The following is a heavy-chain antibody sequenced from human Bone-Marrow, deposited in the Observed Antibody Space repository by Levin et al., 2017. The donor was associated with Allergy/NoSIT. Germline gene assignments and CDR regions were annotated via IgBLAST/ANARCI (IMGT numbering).Heavy chain of an antibody. Sequence: LGESLKISCVVSGFTFSNYAMSWIRQTPDKGLEWISIISGNSRVIYYADSVRGRFTISRDNSKNTLYLQMSSLRVEDTALYYCVSYRDGPYIPIAYWGQGTLVTVSS. CDR3: VSYRDGPYIPIAY. D-gene: IGHD2-21*01. CDR2: ISGNSRVI. V-gene: IGHV3-23*01. CDR1: GFTFSNYA. J-gene: IGHJ4*02.